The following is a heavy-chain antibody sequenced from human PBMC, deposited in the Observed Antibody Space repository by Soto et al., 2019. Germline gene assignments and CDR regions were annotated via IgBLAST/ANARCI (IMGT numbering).Heavy chain of an antibody. CDR1: GFTFSSYG. D-gene: IGHD2-15*01. V-gene: IGHV3-33*08. J-gene: IGHJ6*02. CDR3: AREDIVVVVAATLSSDYYGMDV. CDR2: IWYDGSNK. Sequence: GGSLRLSCAASGFTFSSYGMHWVRQAPDKRLERVAVIWYDGSNKYYADSVKGRFTISRDNSKNTLYLQMNSLRAEDTAVYYCAREDIVVVVAATLSSDYYGMDVWGQGTTVTVSS.